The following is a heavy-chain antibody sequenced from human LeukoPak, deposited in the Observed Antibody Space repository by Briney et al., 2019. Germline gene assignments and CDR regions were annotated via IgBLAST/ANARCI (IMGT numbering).Heavy chain of an antibody. D-gene: IGHD4-23*01. J-gene: IGHJ1*01. Sequence: SVKVSCKASGGTFSSYAISWVRQAPGQGLEWMGGIIPIFGTANYAQKFQGRVTITADESTSTAYMELSSLRSEDTAVYYCARSLLRYTVDGTEYFQHWGQGTLVTVSS. CDR2: IIPIFGTA. V-gene: IGHV1-69*13. CDR1: GGTFSSYA. CDR3: ARSLLRYTVDGTEYFQH.